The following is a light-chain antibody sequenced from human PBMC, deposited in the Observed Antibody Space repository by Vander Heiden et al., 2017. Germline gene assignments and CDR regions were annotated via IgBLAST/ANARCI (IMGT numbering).Light chain of an antibody. CDR1: QSVSSY. Sequence: EIVLTQSPATLSLSPGERATLSCRASQSVSSYLAWYQQKPGQAPRLLIYDASNRATGIPARFSGSGSGTDFTLTISSLEPEDFAVYYCQLRSNWPPTFGQGTKVEIK. CDR3: QLRSNWPPT. J-gene: IGKJ1*01. V-gene: IGKV3-11*01. CDR2: DAS.